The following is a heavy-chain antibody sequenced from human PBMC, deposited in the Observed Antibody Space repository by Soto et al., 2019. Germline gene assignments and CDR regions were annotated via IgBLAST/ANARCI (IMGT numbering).Heavy chain of an antibody. V-gene: IGHV3-49*03. CDR2: IRSKAYGGTT. CDR1: GFTFGDYA. Sequence: GGSLRLSCTASGFTFGDYAMSWFRQAPGKGLEWVGFIRSKAYGGTTEYAASVKGRFTISRDDSKSIAYLQMNSLKTEDTAVYYCTRGWSTSYYHYYYYMDVWGKGTTVTVSS. D-gene: IGHD2-2*01. J-gene: IGHJ6*03. CDR3: TRGWSTSYYHYYYYMDV.